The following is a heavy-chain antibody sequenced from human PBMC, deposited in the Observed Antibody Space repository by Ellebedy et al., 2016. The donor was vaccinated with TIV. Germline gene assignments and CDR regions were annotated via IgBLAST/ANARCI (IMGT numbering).Heavy chain of an antibody. Sequence: GSLRLXXAVSGVSISSNNWWSWVRQPPGKGLEWIGDVFHTGRTNYNPSLKSRVTISVEKSKNQFSLLLSSVTAADTAIYYCARMLTAYYNQYYDGMGVWGQGTTVTVSS. CDR1: GVSISSNNW. J-gene: IGHJ6*02. D-gene: IGHD3-10*01. CDR3: ARMLTAYYNQYYDGMGV. CDR2: VFHTGRT. V-gene: IGHV4-4*02.